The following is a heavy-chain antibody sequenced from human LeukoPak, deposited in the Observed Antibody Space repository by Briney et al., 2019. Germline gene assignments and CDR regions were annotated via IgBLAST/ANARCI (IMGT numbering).Heavy chain of an antibody. CDR1: GSTLTEHA. CDR2: VHNDGNTK. J-gene: IGHJ4*02. V-gene: IGHV3-33*08. CDR3: ATGSGHYYDR. D-gene: IGHD3-22*01. Sequence: PGGSLRLSCAVSGSTLTEHAWSWVRQAPGKCLEWVAVVHNDGNTKYFGDSVKGRFTISRDNSKNTLYLQMSSLTAEDTAVYYCATGSGHYYDRWGQGTLVTVSS.